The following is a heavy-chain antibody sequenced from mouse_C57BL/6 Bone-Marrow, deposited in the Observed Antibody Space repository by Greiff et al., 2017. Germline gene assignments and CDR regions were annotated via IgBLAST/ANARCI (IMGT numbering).Heavy chain of an antibody. D-gene: IGHD1-1*01. CDR1: GFSLTSYG. V-gene: IGHV2-2*01. CDR3: ARNVDYYGSAWLAY. J-gene: IGHJ3*01. CDR2: IWSGGST. Sequence: VKLVESGPGLVQPSQSLSITCTVSGFSLTSYGVHWVRQSPGKGLEWLGVIWSGGSTDYNAAFISRLSISKDNSKSQVFFKMNSLQADDTAIYYCARNVDYYGSAWLAYWGQGTLVTVSA.